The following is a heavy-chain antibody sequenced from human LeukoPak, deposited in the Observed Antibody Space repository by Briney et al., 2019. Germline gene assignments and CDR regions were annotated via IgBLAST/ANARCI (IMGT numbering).Heavy chain of an antibody. J-gene: IGHJ2*01. CDR1: GGSISSYY. D-gene: IGHD6-13*01. Sequence: SETLSLTCSVSGGSISSYYWSWIRQPPGKGLGWIGYIYYSGSTNYNPSLKSRVIISVDTSKNQFSLKLSSVTAADTAFYYCARVYYSRSYDYWYFDLWGRGTLVTVSS. V-gene: IGHV4-59*01. CDR2: IYYSGST. CDR3: ARVYYSRSYDYWYFDL.